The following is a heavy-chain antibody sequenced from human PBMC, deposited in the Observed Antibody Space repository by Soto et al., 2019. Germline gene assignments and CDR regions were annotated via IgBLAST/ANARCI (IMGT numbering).Heavy chain of an antibody. D-gene: IGHD2-15*01. Sequence: QITLKESGPTLVKPTQTLTLTCTFSGFSLSTSGVGVGWIRQPPGKALEWLALIYWDDDKRYSPSLKSRLTITKATSKNQGVLTMTIMDPVDTATYYCAHRPSYCSGGSCYSGFDYWGQGTLVTVSS. V-gene: IGHV2-5*02. CDR1: GFSLSTSGVG. J-gene: IGHJ4*02. CDR3: AHRPSYCSGGSCYSGFDY. CDR2: IYWDDDK.